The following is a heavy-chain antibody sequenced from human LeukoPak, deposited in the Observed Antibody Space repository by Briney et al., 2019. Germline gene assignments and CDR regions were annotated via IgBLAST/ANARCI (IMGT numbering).Heavy chain of an antibody. CDR2: IRYGGSNK. V-gene: IGHV3-30*02. CDR3: AKEVGGWSYYFDY. Sequence: GGSLRLSCAASGFTFSSYGMHWVRQAPGKGLEWVAFIRYGGSNKYYADSVKGRFTISRDNSKNTLYLQMNSLRAEDTAVYYCAKEVGGWSYYFDYWGQGTLVTVSS. D-gene: IGHD6-19*01. CDR1: GFTFSSYG. J-gene: IGHJ4*02.